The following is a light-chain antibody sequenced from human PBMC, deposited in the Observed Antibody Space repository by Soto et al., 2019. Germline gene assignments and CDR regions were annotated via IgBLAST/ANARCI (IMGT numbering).Light chain of an antibody. CDR1: SSDVGGYNY. CDR3: SSYTSSSTWV. J-gene: IGLJ3*02. Sequence: QSALTQPASVSGSPGQSITISCTGTSSDVGGYNYVSWYQQHPGKAPKLMIYDVSNRPSGVSNRFSGSKSGNTASLTISGLQAEDEADNYGSSYTSSSTWVFGGGTKLTVL. CDR2: DVS. V-gene: IGLV2-14*01.